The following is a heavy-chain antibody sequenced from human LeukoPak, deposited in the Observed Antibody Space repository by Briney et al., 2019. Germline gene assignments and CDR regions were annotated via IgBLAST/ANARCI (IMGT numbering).Heavy chain of an antibody. CDR2: ISWNSGSI. CDR3: AKDTSSGYDFNFDY. V-gene: IGHV3-9*01. J-gene: IGHJ4*02. CDR1: GFTFDDYA. D-gene: IGHD5-12*01. Sequence: GGSLRLSCAASGFTFDDYAMHWVRHAPGKGLEWVSGISWNSGSIGYADSVKGRFTISRDNAKNSLYLQMNSLRAEDTALYYCAKDTSSGYDFNFDYWGQGTLVTVSS.